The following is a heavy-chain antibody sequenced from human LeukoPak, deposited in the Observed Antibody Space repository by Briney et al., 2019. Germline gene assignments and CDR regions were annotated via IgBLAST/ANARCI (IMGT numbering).Heavy chain of an antibody. D-gene: IGHD3-16*01. Sequence: GASVKVSCKASGYTFTSYDINWVRQATGQGLEWMGWMNPNSGNTGYAQKFQGRVTMTRNTSISTAYMELSSLRADDTAVYYCAKDLRRLLYYYLDYWGQGTPVTVSS. CDR2: MNPNSGNT. V-gene: IGHV1-8*01. CDR3: AKDLRRLLYYYLDY. J-gene: IGHJ4*02. CDR1: GYTFTSYD.